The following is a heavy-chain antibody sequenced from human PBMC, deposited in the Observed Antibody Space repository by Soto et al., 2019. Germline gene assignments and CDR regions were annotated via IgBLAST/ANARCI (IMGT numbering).Heavy chain of an antibody. V-gene: IGHV3-23*01. J-gene: IGHJ6*02. CDR3: AKDRALKNQTPNGMDV. D-gene: IGHD2-2*01. Sequence: EMQLLESGGGLGQPGGSLRLSCVASPITVYNFAAMSWVRQTPERGLEWVSTISGRGDHRYYADSVKGRFTSSRDNSKNRLYLQMDGLRVDDTAVYYCAKDRALKNQTPNGMDVWRQGITVTV. CDR1: PITVYNFAA. CDR2: ISGRGDHR.